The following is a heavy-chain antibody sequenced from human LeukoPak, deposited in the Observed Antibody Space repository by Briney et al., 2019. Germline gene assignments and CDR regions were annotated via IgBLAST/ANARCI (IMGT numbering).Heavy chain of an antibody. J-gene: IGHJ6*02. V-gene: IGHV3-21*01. D-gene: IGHD2-15*01. CDR2: ISSSSNYI. Sequence: GGSLRLSCAASGFTFSSYSMNWVRQAPGKGLEWVSSISSSSNYIFYADSMKGRLTISRDNAKNSLYLQMNSLRADDTAVYYCVRASGIGDCSGGSCNRFYYYYGMDVWGQGTTVTVSS. CDR1: GFTFSSYS. CDR3: VRASGIGDCSGGSCNRFYYYYGMDV.